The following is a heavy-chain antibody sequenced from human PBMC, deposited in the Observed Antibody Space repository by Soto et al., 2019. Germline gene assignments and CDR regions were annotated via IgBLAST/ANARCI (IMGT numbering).Heavy chain of an antibody. Sequence: EVQLVESGGGLVQPGGSLRVSCAASGFTLRSHSIHWVRQVPGKGLEWVSRIDTDGGGTSYADSVKGRFTISTDNAKNTVNLQMNGLRGEDTAVYYCATVFDLWGQGTLVTVSS. CDR3: ATVFDL. CDR2: IDTDGGGT. CDR1: GFTLRSHS. V-gene: IGHV3-74*01. J-gene: IGHJ5*02.